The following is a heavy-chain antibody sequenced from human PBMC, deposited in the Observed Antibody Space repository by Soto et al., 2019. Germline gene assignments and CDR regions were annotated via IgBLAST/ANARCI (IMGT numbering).Heavy chain of an antibody. CDR1: GGSISSSNYY. V-gene: IGHV4-39*01. D-gene: IGHD5-18*01. J-gene: IGHJ4*02. CDR3: ASHRIAAVDIPPTWTQLWSCLFYY. CDR2: IYYSGNT. Sequence: QLQLQESGPGLVKPSETLSLTCTVSGGSISSSNYYWGWIRQPPGKGLEWIGSIYYSGNTYYNPSHKRRTHISADTYKTQLPLKLSSVTPADPAVYYCASHRIAAVDIPPTWTQLWSCLFYYWGQGTLVTVSS.